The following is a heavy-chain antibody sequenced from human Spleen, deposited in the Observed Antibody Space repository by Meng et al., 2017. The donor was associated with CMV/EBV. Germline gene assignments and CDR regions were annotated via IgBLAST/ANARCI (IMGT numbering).Heavy chain of an antibody. CDR3: TRGKRDFWSGLIPDWFDP. D-gene: IGHD3-3*01. Sequence: ASVKVSCKASGYNFITYEINWVRQATGQGLEWMGWMNPNSGNTGYAQKFQGRVTITRDTSISTSYMELSSLRSEDTAVYYCTRGKRDFWSGLIPDWFDPVGQGTLVTVSS. J-gene: IGHJ5*02. V-gene: IGHV1-8*02. CDR1: GYNFITYE. CDR2: MNPNSGNT.